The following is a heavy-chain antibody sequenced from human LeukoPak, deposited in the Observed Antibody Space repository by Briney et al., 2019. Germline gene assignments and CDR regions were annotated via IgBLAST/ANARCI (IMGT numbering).Heavy chain of an antibody. D-gene: IGHD6-19*01. J-gene: IGHJ4*02. V-gene: IGHV4-39*07. Sequence: SETLSLTCTVSGGSISSSSYYWGWIRQPPGKGLEWIGSIYYSGSTYYNPSLKSRVTISVDTSKNQFSLKLSSVTAADTAVYYCARGRGLSGWYYFDYWGQGTLVTVSS. CDR3: ARGRGLSGWYYFDY. CDR2: IYYSGST. CDR1: GGSISSSSYY.